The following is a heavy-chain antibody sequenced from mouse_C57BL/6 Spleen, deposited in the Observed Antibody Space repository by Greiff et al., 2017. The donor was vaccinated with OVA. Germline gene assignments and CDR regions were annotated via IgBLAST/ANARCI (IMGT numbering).Heavy chain of an antibody. J-gene: IGHJ3*01. CDR3: ARSGLGAWFAY. CDR1: GYTFTDYY. Sequence: EVKLQQSGPELVKPGASVKISCKASGYTFTDYYMNWVKQSHGKSLEWIGDINPNNGGTSYNQKFKGKATLTVDKSSSTAYMELRSLTSEDSAVYYCARSGLGAWFAYWGQGTLVTVSA. D-gene: IGHD3-3*01. CDR2: INPNNGGT. V-gene: IGHV1-26*01.